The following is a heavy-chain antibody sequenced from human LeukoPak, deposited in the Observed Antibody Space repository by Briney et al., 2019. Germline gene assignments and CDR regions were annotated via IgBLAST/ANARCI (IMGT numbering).Heavy chain of an antibody. CDR1: GGSISSYY. V-gene: IGHV4-4*07. CDR2: IYTSGST. D-gene: IGHD4-17*01. Sequence: PSETLSLTCTVSGGSISSYYWSWIRQPAGKGLEWIGRIYTSGSTNYNPSLKSRVTMSVDTSKNQFSLKLSSVTAADTAVYYCARDRRNRGLTVTTHNWFDPWGQGTLVTVSS. J-gene: IGHJ5*02. CDR3: ARDRRNRGLTVTTHNWFDP.